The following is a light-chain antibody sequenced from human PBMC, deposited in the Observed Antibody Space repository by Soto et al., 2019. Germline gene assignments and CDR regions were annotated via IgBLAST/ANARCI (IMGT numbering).Light chain of an antibody. CDR1: QSVTSNS. Sequence: EIVLTQSPGTLSLSAGERATLSCRANQSVTSNSLAWYQQKPGQAPRVLIYAASSRATGIPDRFSGSGSGTDFTLTISRMEPEDFAVYYCQQYDISPLTFGQGTKVEIK. J-gene: IGKJ1*01. CDR2: AAS. V-gene: IGKV3-20*01. CDR3: QQYDISPLT.